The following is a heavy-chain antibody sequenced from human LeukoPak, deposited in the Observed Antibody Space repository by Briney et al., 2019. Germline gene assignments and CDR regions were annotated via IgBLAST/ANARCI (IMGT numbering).Heavy chain of an antibody. CDR2: IIPIFGTA. Sequence: SVKVSCKASGGTFSSYAISWVRQAPGQGLEWMGGIIPIFGTANYAQKFQGRVTITADESTSTAYMELSSLRSGDTAVYYCARDGTYDSSGYLDDAFDIWGQGTMVTVSS. D-gene: IGHD3-22*01. V-gene: IGHV1-69*13. CDR3: ARDGTYDSSGYLDDAFDI. J-gene: IGHJ3*02. CDR1: GGTFSSYA.